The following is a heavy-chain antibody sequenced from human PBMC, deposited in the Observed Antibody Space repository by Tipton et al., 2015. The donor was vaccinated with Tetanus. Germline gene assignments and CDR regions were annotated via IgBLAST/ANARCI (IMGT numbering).Heavy chain of an antibody. CDR3: AKDRHYYDSSGYYYYFDY. D-gene: IGHD3-22*01. V-gene: IGHV3-21*06. Sequence: SLRLSCRASGLTFSSYSMNWFRQAPGKGLEWVAYISITSSTIHYGDSVKGRFTVSRDNGENSLYLHLNSLRAEDTAVYYCAKDRHYYDSSGYYYYFDYWGQGTLVTVSS. CDR1: GLTFSSYS. J-gene: IGHJ4*02. CDR2: ISITSSTI.